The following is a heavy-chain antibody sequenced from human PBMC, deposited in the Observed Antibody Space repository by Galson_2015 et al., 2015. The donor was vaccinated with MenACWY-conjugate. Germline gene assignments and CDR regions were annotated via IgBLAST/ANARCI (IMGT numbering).Heavy chain of an antibody. J-gene: IGHJ5*02. D-gene: IGHD2-15*01. CDR3: ARGGEPYCSGGSCYWWFDP. CDR2: ISYDGSNK. V-gene: IGHV3-30*04. CDR1: GFTFSSYA. Sequence: SLRLSCAASGFTFSSYAMHWVRQAPGKGLEWVAVISYDGSNKYYADSVKGRFTISRDNSKNTLYLQMNSLRAEDTAVYYCARGGEPYCSGGSCYWWFDPWGQGTLVTVSS.